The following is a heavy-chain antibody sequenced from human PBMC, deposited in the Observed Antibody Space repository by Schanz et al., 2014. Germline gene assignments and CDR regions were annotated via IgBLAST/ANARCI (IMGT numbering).Heavy chain of an antibody. CDR2: VNPSVRGT. D-gene: IGHD3-10*01. CDR1: GYTFISYG. J-gene: IGHJ6*02. V-gene: IGHV1-18*01. CDR3: ARAKRFGDMDV. Sequence: QVQLVQSGAEVKKPGASVKVSCKASGYTFISYGIKWVRQAPGQGLEWMGIVNPSVRGTHFAREFQGRVTMTADTSTSTAYMELRNLRSDDTAVYYCARAKRFGDMDVWGQGTTVTVSS.